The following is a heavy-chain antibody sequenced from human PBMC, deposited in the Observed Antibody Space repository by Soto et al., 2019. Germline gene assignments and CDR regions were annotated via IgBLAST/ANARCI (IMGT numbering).Heavy chain of an antibody. D-gene: IGHD4-4*01. Sequence: PGGSLRLSCAASGFTFSSYSMNWVRQAPGKGLEWVSSISSSSSYIYSADSVKGRFTISRDNAKNSPYLQMNSLRAEDTAVYYCAREDYSNFDYWGQGTLVTVSS. J-gene: IGHJ4*02. V-gene: IGHV3-21*01. CDR2: ISSSSSYI. CDR1: GFTFSSYS. CDR3: AREDYSNFDY.